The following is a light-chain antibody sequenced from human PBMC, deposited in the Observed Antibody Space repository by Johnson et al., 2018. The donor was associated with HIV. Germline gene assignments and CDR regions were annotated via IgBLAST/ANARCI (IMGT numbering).Light chain of an antibody. Sequence: QSVLTQPPSVSAAPGQRVTISCSGSSSNIGNDSVSWYQQLPGTAPELLIYENNRRPSGIPDRFSGSKSGTSATLVITGLQTGDEADYYCGTWDSSLSAYVFGTGTKVTVL. CDR2: ENN. CDR1: SSNIGNDS. V-gene: IGLV1-51*02. J-gene: IGLJ1*01. CDR3: GTWDSSLSAYV.